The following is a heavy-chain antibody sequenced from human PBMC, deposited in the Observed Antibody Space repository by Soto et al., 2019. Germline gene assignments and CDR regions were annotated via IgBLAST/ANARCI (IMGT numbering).Heavy chain of an antibody. Sequence: PGGSLRLSCAASGFTFSSYAMNWVRQAPGKGLEWVSSISANGRNTYYADSMKGRFTVSRDNAKNSVYLDMNSLSAEDTAVYYCARESEDLTSNFDYWGQGTLVTVSS. CDR1: GFTFSSYA. CDR2: ISANGRNT. CDR3: ARESEDLTSNFDY. V-gene: IGHV3-21*01. J-gene: IGHJ4*02.